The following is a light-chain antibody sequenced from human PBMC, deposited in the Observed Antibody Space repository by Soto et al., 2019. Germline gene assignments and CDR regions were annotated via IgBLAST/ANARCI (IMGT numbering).Light chain of an antibody. Sequence: LTQPASVSGSPGQSITISCTGTSSDVGNYNLVSWYQHHPGKAPKLMIYEVNKRPSGVSNRFSGSKSGNTASLTVSGLQAEDEADYYCCSYAYSGTYVFGTGTKVTV. J-gene: IGLJ1*01. V-gene: IGLV2-23*02. CDR1: SSDVGNYNL. CDR3: CSYAYSGTYV. CDR2: EVN.